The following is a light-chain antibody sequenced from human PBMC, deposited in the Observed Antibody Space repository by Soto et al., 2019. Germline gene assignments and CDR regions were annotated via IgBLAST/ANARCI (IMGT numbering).Light chain of an antibody. Sequence: DVQMTQSPSSLSASVGDRVTITCRASQDINSYLAWYQQKPGNAPKSLIYGASSLQTGVPSRFSGSESGTDFTLTISNLQPEDSATYYCQQYNIYPLTFGGGTKVEIE. CDR1: QDINSY. V-gene: IGKV1D-16*01. CDR2: GAS. J-gene: IGKJ4*01. CDR3: QQYNIYPLT.